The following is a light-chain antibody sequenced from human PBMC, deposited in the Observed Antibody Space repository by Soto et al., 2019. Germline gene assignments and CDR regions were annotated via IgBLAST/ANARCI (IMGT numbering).Light chain of an antibody. CDR2: GAS. V-gene: IGKV3-15*01. J-gene: IGKJ4*01. Sequence: EIVMTQSPATLSVSPGERATLSCRASQSVSSNLAWYQQKPGQAPRRLIYGASTRATGIPARFSGSGSGTEFTLTISRLQSEDFAVYSCQQYKNWPLTFGGGTKVEIK. CDR3: QQYKNWPLT. CDR1: QSVSSN.